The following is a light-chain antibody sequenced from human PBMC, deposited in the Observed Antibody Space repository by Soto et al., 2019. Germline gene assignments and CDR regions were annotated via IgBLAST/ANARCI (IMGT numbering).Light chain of an antibody. CDR1: HNIERW. CDR2: DAS. J-gene: IGKJ5*01. Sequence: QITQSPSTLSASVGDRVTITCRASHNIERWMAWYQQKPGKAPSLLIFDASTLHSGVPSRFSGSGSGTDFTLTISSLQPDDFATYYCQQFAISTTFGQGTRLEIK. V-gene: IGKV1-5*01. CDR3: QQFAISTT.